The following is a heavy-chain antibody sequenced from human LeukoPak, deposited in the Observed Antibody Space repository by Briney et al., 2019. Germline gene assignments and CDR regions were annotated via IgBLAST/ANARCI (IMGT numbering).Heavy chain of an antibody. CDR3: ARVDSRWYTFDY. Sequence: GGSLRLSCAASGFTFSDYWMTWVRQAPGKGLEWVANIKLDGSEKYYVDSVKGRFTISRDDAKNSLFLQMGSLRAEDTAVYYCARVDSRWYTFDYWGQGTLVTVSS. CDR1: GFTFSDYW. V-gene: IGHV3-7*01. D-gene: IGHD6-13*01. J-gene: IGHJ4*02. CDR2: IKLDGSEK.